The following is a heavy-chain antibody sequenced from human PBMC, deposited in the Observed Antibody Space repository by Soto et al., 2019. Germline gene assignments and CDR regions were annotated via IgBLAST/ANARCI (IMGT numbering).Heavy chain of an antibody. V-gene: IGHV4-34*01. Sequence: PSETLSLTCAVYGGSFSGYYWSWIRQPPGKGLEWIGEINHSGSTNDNPSLKSRVTISVDTSKNQFSLKLSSVTAADTAVYYCARGEDSGSYYGAFDIWGQGTMVTVSS. D-gene: IGHD1-26*01. CDR3: ARGEDSGSYYGAFDI. CDR2: INHSGST. J-gene: IGHJ3*02. CDR1: GGSFSGYY.